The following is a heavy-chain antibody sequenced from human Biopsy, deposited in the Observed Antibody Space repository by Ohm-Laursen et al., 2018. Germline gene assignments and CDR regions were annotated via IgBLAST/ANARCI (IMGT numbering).Heavy chain of an antibody. CDR1: GFTFSTYT. D-gene: IGHD6-6*01. J-gene: IGHJ4*02. Sequence: SLRLSCSASGFTFSTYTMTWVRQAPGKGLEWVSSISMTSDFIYYADSVMGRFTISRDNAKNSVDLQMNSLRAEDTAVYFCARERGWKSISTIDYWGQGTLVTASS. CDR3: ARERGWKSISTIDY. V-gene: IGHV3-21*01. CDR2: ISMTSDFI.